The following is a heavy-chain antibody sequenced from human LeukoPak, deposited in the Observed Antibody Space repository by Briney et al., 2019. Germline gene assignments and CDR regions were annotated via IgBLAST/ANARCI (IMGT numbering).Heavy chain of an antibody. J-gene: IGHJ4*02. CDR3: ALYYDILTGYLH. V-gene: IGHV3-72*01. CDR2: TRNKANSYTT. CDR1: GFTFSDHY. D-gene: IGHD3-9*01. Sequence: GGSLRLSCAASGFTFSDHYMDWVRQAPGKGLEWVGRTRNKANSYTTEYAASVKGRFTTSRDDSKNSLYLQMNSLKTEDTAVYYCALYYDILTGYLHWGQGTLVTVSS.